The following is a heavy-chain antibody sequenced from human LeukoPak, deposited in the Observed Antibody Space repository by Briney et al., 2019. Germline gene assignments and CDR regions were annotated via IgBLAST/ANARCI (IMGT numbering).Heavy chain of an antibody. Sequence: GGSLRLSCAASGFTFSTYSMNWVRQAPGKGLEWVSSISTSYIYYADSVKGRFTISRDNAKNSLCLQMNSLRAEDTAVYYCARDSPYCSSTNCYFDYWGQGTLVTVSS. V-gene: IGHV3-21*01. CDR2: ISTSYI. D-gene: IGHD2-2*01. CDR1: GFTFSTYS. J-gene: IGHJ4*02. CDR3: ARDSPYCSSTNCYFDY.